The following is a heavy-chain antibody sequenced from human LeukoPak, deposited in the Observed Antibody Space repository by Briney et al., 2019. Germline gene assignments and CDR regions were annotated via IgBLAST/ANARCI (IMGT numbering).Heavy chain of an antibody. V-gene: IGHV1-18*01. CDR1: GYTFTSYG. D-gene: IGHD3-10*01. Sequence: ASVKVSCKASGYTFTSYGISWLRQAPGQGLEWMGWISAYNGNTNYAQKLQGRVTMTTDTSTSTAYMELRSLRSDDSAVYYCARDLLWFGELPGAFDIWGQGTMVTASS. J-gene: IGHJ3*02. CDR2: ISAYNGNT. CDR3: ARDLLWFGELPGAFDI.